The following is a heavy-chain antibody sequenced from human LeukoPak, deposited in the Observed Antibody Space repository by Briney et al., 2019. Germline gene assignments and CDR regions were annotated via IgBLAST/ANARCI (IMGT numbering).Heavy chain of an antibody. Sequence: SETLSLTCTVSGYSISSGYYWGWIRQPPGEGLEWIGSIYHSGSTYYNPSLKSRVTISVDTSKNQFSLKLSSVTAADTAVYYCARDLSRRRYYYDSSGYDSGYWGQGTLVTVSS. V-gene: IGHV4-38-2*02. CDR3: ARDLSRRRYYYDSSGYDSGY. CDR2: IYHSGST. J-gene: IGHJ4*02. D-gene: IGHD3-22*01. CDR1: GYSISSGYY.